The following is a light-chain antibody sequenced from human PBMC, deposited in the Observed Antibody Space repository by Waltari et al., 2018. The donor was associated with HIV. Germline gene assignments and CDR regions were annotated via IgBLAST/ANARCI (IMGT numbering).Light chain of an antibody. CDR1: SSNIGSKY. Sequence: QSVLTQPPSASGTPGQRVTISCSGSSSNIGSKYVYWYQQHPGKAPKLMIYEDSKRPSGISNRFSGSKSGNTASLTISGLQAEDEAEYFCCSYAGTITPYVFGIGTKVTVL. CDR3: CSYAGTITPYV. CDR2: EDS. V-gene: IGLV2-23*01. J-gene: IGLJ1*01.